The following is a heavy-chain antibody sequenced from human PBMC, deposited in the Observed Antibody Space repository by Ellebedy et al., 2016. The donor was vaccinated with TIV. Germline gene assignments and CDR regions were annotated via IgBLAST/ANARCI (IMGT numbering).Heavy chain of an antibody. J-gene: IGHJ3*01. CDR2: ISAYNVHT. CDR3: SRIGDAATSDAFDV. V-gene: IGHV1-18*01. CDR1: GYILTTYG. D-gene: IGHD4-17*01. Sequence: AASVKVSCKASGYILTTYGITWVRQAPGQGLEWMGWISAYNVHTNYAQKFQGRLTMTTDTSTSTASMELTSLTSDDTAVYYCSRIGDAATSDAFDVWGQGTMVTVSS.